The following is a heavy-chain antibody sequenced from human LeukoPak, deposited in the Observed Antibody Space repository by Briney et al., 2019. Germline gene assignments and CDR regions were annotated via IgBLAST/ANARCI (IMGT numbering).Heavy chain of an antibody. J-gene: IGHJ6*02. CDR1: GFTFSSYG. V-gene: IGHV3-53*01. D-gene: IGHD6-13*01. CDR2: IYSGGRT. Sequence: GGSLRLSCAASGFTFSSYGMHWVRQAPGKGLEWVSVIYSGGRTYYADSVKGRFTISRDNSKNTLYLQMNSLRAEDTAVYYCARDQRWQQVAREATSSMDVWGQGTTVTVPS. CDR3: ARDQRWQQVAREATSSMDV.